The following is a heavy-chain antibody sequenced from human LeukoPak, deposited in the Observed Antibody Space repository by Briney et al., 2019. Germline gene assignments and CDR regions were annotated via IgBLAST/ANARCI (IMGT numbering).Heavy chain of an antibody. CDR1: GYTFTGYY. CDR2: INPNSGGT. J-gene: IGHJ5*02. V-gene: IGHV1-2*02. Sequence: RASVKVSCKASGYTFTGYYMHWVRPAPGQGLEWMGWINPNSGGTNYAQKFQGRVTMTRDTSISTAYMELSRLRSDDTAVYYCAGETYYDFWSGYYEAVVFNWFDPWGQGTLVTVSS. CDR3: AGETYYDFWSGYYEAVVFNWFDP. D-gene: IGHD3-3*01.